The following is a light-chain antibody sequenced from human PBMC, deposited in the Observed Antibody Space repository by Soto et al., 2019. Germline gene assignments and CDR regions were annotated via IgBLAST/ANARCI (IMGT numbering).Light chain of an antibody. Sequence: ALTQPPSASGSPGQSVTISCTGTNGDVGNYNYVSWYQQHPGKAPKLIIYEVTERPSGVPNRFSGSKSDNTAHLTVSGLQADDEADYYCSSYAGNNPRYVFGSGTKVTVL. CDR3: SSYAGNNPRYV. CDR1: NGDVGNYNY. J-gene: IGLJ1*01. CDR2: EVT. V-gene: IGLV2-8*01.